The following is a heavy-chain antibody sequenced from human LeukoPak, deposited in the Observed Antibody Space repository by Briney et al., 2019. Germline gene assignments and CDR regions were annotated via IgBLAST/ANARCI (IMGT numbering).Heavy chain of an antibody. CDR1: GFIFNKYA. D-gene: IGHD6-13*01. CDR2: IASDGRDK. Sequence: GGSLRLSCAASGFIFNKYAMHWVRQAPGRGLEWVAVIASDGRDKHHADSVKGRFTISRDNSKNIVSLQMNSLRPEDTAIYFCAKDLQIGAAVYYFDYWGQGTLVTVSS. V-gene: IGHV3-30*18. CDR3: AKDLQIGAAVYYFDY. J-gene: IGHJ4*02.